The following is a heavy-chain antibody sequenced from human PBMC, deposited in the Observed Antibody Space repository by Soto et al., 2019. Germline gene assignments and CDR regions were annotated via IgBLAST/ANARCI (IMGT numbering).Heavy chain of an antibody. CDR1: GYTFTSYD. Sequence: GASVKVSCKASGYTFTSYDINWVRRATGQGLEWMGWMNPNSGNTGYAQKFQGRVTMTRDTSISTAYMELSRLRSEDTAVYYCARGSQAYSGYGRGAAAGIPEEDYYYGMDVWGQGTTVTVSS. J-gene: IGHJ6*02. CDR3: ARGSQAYSGYGRGAAAGIPEEDYYYGMDV. D-gene: IGHD6-13*01. V-gene: IGHV1-8*01. CDR2: MNPNSGNT.